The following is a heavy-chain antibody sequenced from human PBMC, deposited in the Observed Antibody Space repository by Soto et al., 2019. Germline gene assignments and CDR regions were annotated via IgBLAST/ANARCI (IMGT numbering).Heavy chain of an antibody. Sequence: GASVKVSCQASGYTFPGYYMHWVRQAPGQGIQWMGWINPDTGAINYAQEFQGWVTMTRDTSTNTAYMELSRLRVDDTAIYYCARSYSTSWYIWFDPWGQGTLVTVSS. J-gene: IGHJ5*02. CDR3: ARSYSTSWYIWFDP. D-gene: IGHD6-13*01. CDR2: INPDTGAI. CDR1: GYTFPGYY. V-gene: IGHV1-2*04.